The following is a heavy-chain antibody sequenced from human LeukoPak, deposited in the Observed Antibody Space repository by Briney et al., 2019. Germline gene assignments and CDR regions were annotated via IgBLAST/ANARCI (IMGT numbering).Heavy chain of an antibody. J-gene: IGHJ4*02. CDR2: IYTSGST. CDR1: GGSISSYY. D-gene: IGHD6-13*01. V-gene: IGHV4-4*07. CDR3: ARDRSSWYYFDY. Sequence: SETLSLTYTVSGGSISSYYWSWIRQPAGKGLEWIGRIYTSGSTNYNPSLKSRVTMSVDTSKNQFSLKLSSVTAADTAVYYCARDRSSWYYFDYLREGTLVTVSS.